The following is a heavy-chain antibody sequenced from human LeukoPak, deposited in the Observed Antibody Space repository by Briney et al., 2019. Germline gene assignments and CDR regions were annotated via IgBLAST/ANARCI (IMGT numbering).Heavy chain of an antibody. D-gene: IGHD6-19*01. CDR1: GFTFSSYG. CDR3: AKGSGWTDAFDI. J-gene: IGHJ3*02. V-gene: IGHV3-30*02. CDR2: IRYDGSNK. Sequence: TGGSLRLSCAASGFTFSSYGMHWVRQAPGKGLEWVAFIRYDGSNKYYADSVKGRFTISRDNSKNTLYLQMNSLRAEDTAVYYCAKGSGWTDAFDIWGQGTMVTVSS.